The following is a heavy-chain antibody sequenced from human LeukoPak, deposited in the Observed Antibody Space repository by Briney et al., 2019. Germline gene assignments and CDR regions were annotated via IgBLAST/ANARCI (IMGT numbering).Heavy chain of an antibody. J-gene: IGHJ4*02. V-gene: IGHV3-30*18. CDR2: ISYDGSNK. CDR1: GFTFSSYG. CDR3: AKASLTWGIAVAGADY. Sequence: GRSLGLSCAASGFTFSSYGMHWVRQAPGKGLEWVAVISYDGSNKYYADSVKGRFTISRDNSKNTLYLQMNSLRAEDTAVYYCAKASLTWGIAVAGADYWGQGTLVTVSS. D-gene: IGHD6-19*01.